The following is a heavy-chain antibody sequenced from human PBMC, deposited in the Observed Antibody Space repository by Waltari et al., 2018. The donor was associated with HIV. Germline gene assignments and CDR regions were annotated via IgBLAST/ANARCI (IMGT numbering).Heavy chain of an antibody. CDR2: IYRNGET. D-gene: IGHD2-2*02. J-gene: IGHJ5*02. Sequence: DVPLIQSGGGVTHVGGSLSLSCAAAGLNVNDALVTGGRRSQRKGLEWVGGIYRNGETYYADSVRGRFFISRDGPSNRVHLQMNVLIVDDTASYFCARGVRYLGPWGQGTPVIVSS. CDR1: GLNVNDAL. CDR3: ARGVRYLGP. V-gene: IGHV3-53*02.